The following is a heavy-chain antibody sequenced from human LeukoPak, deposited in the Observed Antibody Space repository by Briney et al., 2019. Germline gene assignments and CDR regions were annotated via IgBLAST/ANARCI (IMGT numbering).Heavy chain of an antibody. CDR1: EFSVGSNY. V-gene: IGHV3-66*01. CDR2: IYSGGST. J-gene: IGHJ4*02. CDR3: ARVAGEFRDY. D-gene: IGHD3-10*01. Sequence: GGSLRLSCAASEFSVGSNYMTWVRQAPGKGLEWVSLIYSGGSTYYADSVKGRFTISRDNSKNTLYLQMNSLRAEDTALYYCARVAGEFRDYWGQGTLVTVSS.